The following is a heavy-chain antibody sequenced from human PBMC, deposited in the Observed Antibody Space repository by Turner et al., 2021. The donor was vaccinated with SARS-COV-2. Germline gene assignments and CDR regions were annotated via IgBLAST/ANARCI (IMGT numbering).Heavy chain of an antibody. CDR2: IWNDGSNK. D-gene: IGHD3-10*01. J-gene: IGHJ4*02. CDR1: GFSFSSYA. Sequence: QVPLVESGGGVVQPGGSLTLSCAASGFSFSSYAMHWVRQSPEKGLGWVAIIWNDGSNKYYANSVKGRFTVSRDNSQNTLFLHMSALRVDDTAVYHCARAFGSGSFLLDYWGQGTQVTVSS. V-gene: IGHV3-33*01. CDR3: ARAFGSGSFLLDY.